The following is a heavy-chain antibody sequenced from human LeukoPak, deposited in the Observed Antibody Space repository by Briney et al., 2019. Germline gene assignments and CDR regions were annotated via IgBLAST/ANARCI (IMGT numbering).Heavy chain of an antibody. CDR3: ARVSADSSGYV. D-gene: IGHD3-22*01. CDR1: GYTFTGYY. V-gene: IGHV1-69*13. CDR2: IIPIFGTA. J-gene: IGHJ4*02. Sequence: SVKVSCKASGYTFTGYYMHWVRQAPGQGLEWMGGIIPIFGTANYAQKFQGRVTITADESTSTAYMELSSLRSEDTAVYYCARVSADSSGYVWGQGTLVTVSS.